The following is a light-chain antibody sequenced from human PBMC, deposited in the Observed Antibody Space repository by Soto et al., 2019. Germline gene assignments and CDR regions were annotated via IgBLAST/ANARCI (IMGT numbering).Light chain of an antibody. J-gene: IGKJ1*01. V-gene: IGKV1-5*03. CDR3: QQYNSYSWT. Sequence: IQMTQSPSTLSASVGDRVTITCRARQSISSWLAWYQQKPGKAPKLLIYKASSLESGVPSRFSGSGSGTEFTLTISSLQPDDFATYYCQQYNSYSWTFGQGTKVDIK. CDR1: QSISSW. CDR2: KAS.